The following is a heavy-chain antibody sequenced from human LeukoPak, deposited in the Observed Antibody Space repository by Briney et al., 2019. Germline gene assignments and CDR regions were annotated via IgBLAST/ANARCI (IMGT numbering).Heavy chain of an antibody. CDR1: GFTFRDYS. CDR2: IRSKTYGGTR. V-gene: IGHV3-49*04. CDR3: TRGNSGSYYNQGFDY. J-gene: IGHJ4*02. Sequence: GRSLRLSCTASGFTFRDYSMTWVRQAPGKGLQWVGFIRSKTYGGTREYAAAVKGKFTISRDDSKRLAYLQMNSLKTEDTAVYYCTRGNSGSYYNQGFDYWGQGTPVTVSS. D-gene: IGHD3-10*01.